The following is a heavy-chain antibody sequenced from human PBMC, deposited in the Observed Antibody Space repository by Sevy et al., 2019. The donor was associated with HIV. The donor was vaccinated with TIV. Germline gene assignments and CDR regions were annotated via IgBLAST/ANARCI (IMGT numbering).Heavy chain of an antibody. J-gene: IGHJ4*02. CDR1: GFTFSNFG. CDR3: ARGPSLIVAGAAGYLDY. Sequence: GGSLRLSCTASGFTFSNFGIHWVRQAPGKGLQWVALMWYDGNNKNYADSVKGRFTISRDSSKNTVDLQVNNLRAEDKAMDYCARGPSLIVAGAAGYLDYWGQGTLVTVSS. D-gene: IGHD2-21*01. V-gene: IGHV3-33*01. CDR2: MWYDGNNK.